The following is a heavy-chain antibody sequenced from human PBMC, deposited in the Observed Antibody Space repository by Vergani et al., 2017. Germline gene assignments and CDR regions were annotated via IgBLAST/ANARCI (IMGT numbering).Heavy chain of an antibody. CDR3: ATIGYRRWGYYFDY. Sequence: QVQLQQWGAGLLKPSETLSLTCAVYGGSFSGYYWSWIRQPPGKGLEWIGEINHSGSTNYSPSLKSRVTVSVDESRNLFSLRLNSVTAADTAVYYCATIGYRRWGYYFDYWGQGILVTVSS. V-gene: IGHV4-34*01. D-gene: IGHD2-2*02. J-gene: IGHJ4*02. CDR2: INHSGST. CDR1: GGSFSGYY.